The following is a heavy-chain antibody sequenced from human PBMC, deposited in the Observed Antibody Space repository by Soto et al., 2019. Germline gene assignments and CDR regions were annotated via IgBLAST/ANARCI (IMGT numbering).Heavy chain of an antibody. Sequence: ASVKVSCKASGYIFTGYYMNWVRQAPGQGLEWMGGINPNSGGTNYAQKFQGRVTMTTDTSISTAYMELSGLRSDDTAIYYCARPYCGTNSCHNWFDPWGQGTLVTV. D-gene: IGHD2-21*01. CDR3: ARPYCGTNSCHNWFDP. CDR1: GYIFTGYY. V-gene: IGHV1-2*02. J-gene: IGHJ5*02. CDR2: INPNSGGT.